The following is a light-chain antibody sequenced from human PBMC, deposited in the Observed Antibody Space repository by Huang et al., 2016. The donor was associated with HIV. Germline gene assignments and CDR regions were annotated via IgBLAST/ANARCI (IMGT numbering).Light chain of an antibody. Sequence: DIQMTQSPSSLSASVGDRVTITCQASQDISNYLNWLQQKPGKAPKLLIDDASNLQSGVPSRFSGSGSGTDFSLTISGLQPEDIATYYCQQYDYFPYTFGQGTRLDIK. V-gene: IGKV1-33*01. CDR2: DAS. CDR3: QQYDYFPYT. CDR1: QDISNY. J-gene: IGKJ2*01.